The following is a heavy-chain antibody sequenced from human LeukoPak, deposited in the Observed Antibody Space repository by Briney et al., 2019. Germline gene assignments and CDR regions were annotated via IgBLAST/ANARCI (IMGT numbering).Heavy chain of an antibody. CDR3: ARDVPMTTSPGEDY. CDR1: GFTFSSYG. J-gene: IGHJ4*02. D-gene: IGHD4-17*01. CDR2: ISYDGSNK. V-gene: IGHV3-30*03. Sequence: GGSLRLSCAASGFTFSSYGMHWVRQAPGKGLEWVAVISYDGSNKYYADSVKGRFTISRDNSKNTLYLQMNSLRAEDTAVYYCARDVPMTTSPGEDYWGQGTLVTVSS.